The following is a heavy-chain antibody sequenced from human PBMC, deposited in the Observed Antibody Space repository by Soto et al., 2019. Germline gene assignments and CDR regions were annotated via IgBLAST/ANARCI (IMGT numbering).Heavy chain of an antibody. CDR1: GLIFSDYH. D-gene: IGHD6-19*01. CDR3: AMLGGWSGGSSGMDV. J-gene: IGHJ6*04. CDR2: IRRKANSYTT. V-gene: IGHV3-72*01. Sequence: EVQLVESGGGLVQPGGSLRLSCAASGLIFSDYHMDWVRQAPGKGLEWVGRIRRKANSYTTEYAASVKGRSTISRDDSKNSLYLQMNSLKSEDTAVYYCAMLGGWSGGSSGMDVWGKGTTVTVSS.